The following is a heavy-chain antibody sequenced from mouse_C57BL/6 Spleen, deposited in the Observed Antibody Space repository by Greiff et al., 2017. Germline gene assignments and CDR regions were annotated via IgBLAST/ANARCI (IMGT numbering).Heavy chain of an antibody. V-gene: IGHV5-12*01. CDR2: ISNGGGST. D-gene: IGHD1-1*01. CDR3: ARQGITTVAMDY. Sequence: EVQVVESGGGLVQPGGSLKLSCAASGFTFSDYYMYWVRQTPEKRLEWVAYISNGGGSTYYPDTVKGRFTISRDNAKNTLYLQMSRLKSEDTAMYYCARQGITTVAMDYWGQGTSVTVSS. CDR1: GFTFSDYY. J-gene: IGHJ4*01.